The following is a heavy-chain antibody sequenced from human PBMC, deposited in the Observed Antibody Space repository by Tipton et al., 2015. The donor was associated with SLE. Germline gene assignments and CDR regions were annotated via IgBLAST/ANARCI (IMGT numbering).Heavy chain of an antibody. Sequence: SLRLSCAASGFTFSSYDMHWVRQAPGKGLEWVSSISYSGTYIYYADSMKGRFTISRDNVKNSLSLQMNSLRAEDTAVYYCAREAGTSTWSPVDPWGQGTLVTVSS. CDR1: GFTFSSYD. D-gene: IGHD6-13*01. CDR2: ISYSGTYI. V-gene: IGHV3-21*01. J-gene: IGHJ5*02. CDR3: AREAGTSTWSPVDP.